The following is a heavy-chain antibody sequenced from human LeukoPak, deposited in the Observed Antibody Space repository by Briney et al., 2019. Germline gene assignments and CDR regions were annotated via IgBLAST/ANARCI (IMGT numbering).Heavy chain of an antibody. D-gene: IGHD3-10*01. CDR1: GYTFTGYY. V-gene: IGHV1-2*02. CDR2: INPNSGGT. CDR3: ARDRRFGRYGSGSLDY. J-gene: IGHJ4*02. Sequence: ASVKVSCTASGYTFTGYYMHWVRQAPGQGLEWMGWINPNSGGTNYAQKFQGRVTMTRDTSISTAYMELSRLRSDDTAVYYCARDRRFGRYGSGSLDYWGQGTLVTVSS.